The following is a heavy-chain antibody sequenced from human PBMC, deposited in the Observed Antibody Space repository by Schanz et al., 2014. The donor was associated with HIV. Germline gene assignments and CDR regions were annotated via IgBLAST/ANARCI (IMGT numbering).Heavy chain of an antibody. D-gene: IGHD3-22*01. CDR3: AKPEYDSSGNSQSHFDY. V-gene: IGHV3-23*04. CDR1: GFTYRNYG. J-gene: IGHJ4*02. CDR2: ITESGGPT. Sequence: EQLVESGGGVVQPGRSLRLSCAASGFTYRNYGMHWVRQAPGKGLERVSSITESGGPTYYADSVNGRFTISRDNSKNTLYLQMTTLRTEDTAVYYCAKPEYDSSGNSQSHFDYWGQGTLVTVSS.